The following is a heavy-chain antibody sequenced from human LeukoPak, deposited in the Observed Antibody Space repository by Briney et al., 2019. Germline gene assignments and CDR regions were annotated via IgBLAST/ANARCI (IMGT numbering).Heavy chain of an antibody. D-gene: IGHD2-15*01. CDR3: AKDHHCSGGSCYSSFDY. Sequence: GGSLRLSCAASGFTVSSNYMSWVRRAPGKGLEWVSVTYSGGSTYYADSVKGRFTISRDNSKNTLYLQMNSLRAEDTAVYYCAKDHHCSGGSCYSSFDYWGQGTLVTVSS. V-gene: IGHV3-66*01. CDR2: TYSGGST. J-gene: IGHJ4*02. CDR1: GFTVSSNY.